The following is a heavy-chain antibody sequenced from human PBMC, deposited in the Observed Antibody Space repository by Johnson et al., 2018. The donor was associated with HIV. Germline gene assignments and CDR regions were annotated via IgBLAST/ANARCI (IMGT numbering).Heavy chain of an antibody. D-gene: IGHD3-22*01. CDR1: GFTFSSYG. V-gene: IGHV3-30*03. CDR3: AIPYYYDRSDYH. CDR2: ISYDGRNK. J-gene: IGHJ3*01. Sequence: QVQLVESGGGVVQPGGSLRLSCAASGFTFSSYGIHWVRQAPGKGLEWVAVISYDGRNKYYAKSVEGRFTISRDNSKNTLYLRMGSLRAEDMAVYYCAIPYYYDRSDYHWGQGTMVTVSS.